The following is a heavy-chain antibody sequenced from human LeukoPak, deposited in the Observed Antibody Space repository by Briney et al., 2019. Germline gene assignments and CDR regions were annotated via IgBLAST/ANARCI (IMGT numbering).Heavy chain of an antibody. D-gene: IGHD1-1*01. J-gene: IGHJ4*02. CDR2: TYFRSKWYY. Sequence: SQTLSLTCAISGDSVSSDTAAWNWIRQSPSRGLEWLGRTYFRSKWYYDYAVSVKSRITIDPNTSKNQFSLQLNSVTPEDATVYYCARGTGTFDYWGQGTLVTVSS. CDR1: GDSVSSDTAA. V-gene: IGHV6-1*01. CDR3: ARGTGTFDY.